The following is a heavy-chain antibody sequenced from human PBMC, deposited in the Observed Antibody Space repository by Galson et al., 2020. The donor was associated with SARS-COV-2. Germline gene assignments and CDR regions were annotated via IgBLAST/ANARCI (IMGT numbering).Heavy chain of an antibody. J-gene: IGHJ5*02. CDR1: GYSISSGYY. V-gene: IGHV4-38-2*02. CDR2: IYHSGST. D-gene: IGHD3-10*01. Sequence: SETLSLTCTVSGYSISSGYYWGWIRQPPGKGLEWIGSIYHSGSTYYNPSLKSRVTISVDTSKNQFSLKLSSVTAADTAVYYCARAPDYYGSEYNWFDPWGQGTLVTVSS. CDR3: ARAPDYYGSEYNWFDP.